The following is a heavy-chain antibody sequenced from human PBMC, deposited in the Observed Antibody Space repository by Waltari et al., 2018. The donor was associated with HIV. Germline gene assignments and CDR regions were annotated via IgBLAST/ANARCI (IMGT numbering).Heavy chain of an antibody. J-gene: IGHJ4*02. CDR3: ATQDGSFGY. V-gene: IGHV3-7*01. D-gene: IGHD5-12*01. CDR1: GFTFSSYW. Sequence: VQLVESGGGWVQRGGSLGLSCAASGFTFSSYWMTWVRQDPGKGLELVANRKQDGSEKHYVYSVKGRITISRDNAKSSLYLQMKSLSAEDTAVYYCATQDGSFGYWGQGTLVTVSS. CDR2: RKQDGSEK.